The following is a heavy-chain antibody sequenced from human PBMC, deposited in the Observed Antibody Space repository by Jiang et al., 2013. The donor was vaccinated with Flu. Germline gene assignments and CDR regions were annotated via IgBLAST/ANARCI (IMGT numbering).Heavy chain of an antibody. CDR2: IIPSGGGT. D-gene: IGHD2-8*01. Sequence: VQLVESGADLKKPGASVTVSCKASGYTFTSYYMHWVRQTPGQGLEWMGMIIPSGGGTFYAQSFQGRVTMTRDTSTNTIYMELSSLRSEDTALYYCVRRGDGVSGSYFDYWGQGTPITV. J-gene: IGHJ4*02. V-gene: IGHV1-46*01. CDR1: GYTFTSYY. CDR3: VRRGDGVSGSYFDY.